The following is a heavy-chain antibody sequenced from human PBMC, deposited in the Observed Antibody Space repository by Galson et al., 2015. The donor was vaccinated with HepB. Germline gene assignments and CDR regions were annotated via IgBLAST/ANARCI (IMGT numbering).Heavy chain of an antibody. Sequence: SLRLSCAAPEFTVSSNYMSWVRQAPGKGLEWVAVISFDGNNIYSADSVKGRFTVSRDNSKSTLYLQMNSLRPEDTAVYHCAKEIGGDCSSTICSNYYYYYALDVWGQGTTVTVSS. CDR2: ISFDGNNI. D-gene: IGHD2-2*01. CDR1: EFTVSSNY. CDR3: AKEIGGDCSSTICSNYYYYYALDV. J-gene: IGHJ6*02. V-gene: IGHV3-30*18.